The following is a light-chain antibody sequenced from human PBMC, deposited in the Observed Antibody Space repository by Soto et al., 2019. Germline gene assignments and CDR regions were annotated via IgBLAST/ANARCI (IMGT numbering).Light chain of an antibody. Sequence: EIVLTQSPGTLSLSPGERATLSCRASQSVSSSYLAWYQQKPGQAPRLLIYGASSRATGIPDRFSGSGSGTDFTLTISRLEPEDFAGYYCQQTYSTPHTFGQGTRREIK. CDR2: GAS. V-gene: IGKV3-20*01. CDR1: QSVSSSY. CDR3: QQTYSTPHT. J-gene: IGKJ5*01.